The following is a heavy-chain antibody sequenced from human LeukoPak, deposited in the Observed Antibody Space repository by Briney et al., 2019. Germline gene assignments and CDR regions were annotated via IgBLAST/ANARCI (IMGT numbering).Heavy chain of an antibody. D-gene: IGHD3-10*01. CDR1: GFSLSTSGMR. CDR3: ARAEYYYGSGSYYDY. V-gene: IGHV2-70*04. CDR2: IDWDDDK. Sequence: SGPALVKPTQTLTLTCTFSGFSLSTSGMRVSWIRQPPGKALEWLAPIDWDDDKFYSTSLKTRLTISKDTSKNQVVLTMTNMDPVDTATYYCARAEYYYGSGSYYDYWGQGTLVTVSS. J-gene: IGHJ4*02.